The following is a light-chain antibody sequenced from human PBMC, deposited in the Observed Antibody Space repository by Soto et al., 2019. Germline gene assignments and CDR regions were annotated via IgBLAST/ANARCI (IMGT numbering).Light chain of an antibody. J-gene: IGKJ2*01. CDR3: QVYGNSPMYT. CDR2: AAS. CDR1: QSVSNSS. V-gene: IGKV3-20*01. Sequence: EIVLTQSPGTLSLSPGERATFSCRAIQSVSNSSLAWYHQKPGQAPRLLLFAASRRATGIPDTFSGSGSGTDFTLTISRLEPEDFAVYYCQVYGNSPMYTFGQGTKVDXK.